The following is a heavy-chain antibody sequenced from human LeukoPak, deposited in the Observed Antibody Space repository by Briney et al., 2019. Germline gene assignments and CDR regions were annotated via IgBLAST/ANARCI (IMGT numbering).Heavy chain of an antibody. CDR3: ARRSTVTNAFDI. J-gene: IGHJ3*02. CDR1: GYTFTSYD. D-gene: IGHD4-17*01. V-gene: IGHV1-8*01. Sequence: GASVKVSCKASGYTFTSYDINWVRQATGQGLEWMGWMNPNSGNTGYAQKFQGRVTMTRNTSISTAYMELSSLRSEDTAVYYCARRSTVTNAFDIWGQGTMVTVSS. CDR2: MNPNSGNT.